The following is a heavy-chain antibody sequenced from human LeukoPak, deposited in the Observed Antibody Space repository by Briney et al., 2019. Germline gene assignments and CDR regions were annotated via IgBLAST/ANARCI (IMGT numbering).Heavy chain of an antibody. D-gene: IGHD2-21*02. Sequence: PGGSLTLSCAASGFTLSSFWMHWVRQTPGEGLVWVSWIIGDGSRIMYGDSVKGRFTMCRDHAEHTLFLQVSSLRAEDTALFLCVRESAYCVGDCHSPRGDYWGQGNLVTVSS. CDR3: VRESAYCVGDCHSPRGDY. CDR2: IIGDGSRI. V-gene: IGHV3-74*03. CDR1: GFTLSSFW. J-gene: IGHJ4*02.